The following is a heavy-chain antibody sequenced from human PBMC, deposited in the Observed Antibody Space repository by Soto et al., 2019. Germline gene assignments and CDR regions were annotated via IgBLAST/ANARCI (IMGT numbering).Heavy chain of an antibody. Sequence: ASVKVSCKASGYTFTSYGISWVRQAPGQGLEWVGWISAYNGNTNYAQKFQGRVTMTRDTSTSTVYMELSSLRAEDTAVYYCARYIPGVRYYGMDVWGQGTTVTVS. J-gene: IGHJ6*02. CDR3: ARYIPGVRYYGMDV. V-gene: IGHV1-18*01. D-gene: IGHD2-2*01. CDR2: ISAYNGNT. CDR1: GYTFTSYG.